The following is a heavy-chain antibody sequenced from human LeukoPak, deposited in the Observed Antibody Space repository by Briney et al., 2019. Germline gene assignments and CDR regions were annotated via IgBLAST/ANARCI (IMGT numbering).Heavy chain of an antibody. Sequence: GGSLRLSCAASGFTFSSYSMNWVRQAPGKGLEWVSSISSSSSYIYYADSVKGRFTISRDNAKNSLYLQMNSLRAEDTAVYYCASTLGYCSSTSCAKSDYWGQGTLVTVCS. D-gene: IGHD2-2*01. V-gene: IGHV3-21*01. J-gene: IGHJ4*02. CDR2: ISSSSSYI. CDR3: ASTLGYCSSTSCAKSDY. CDR1: GFTFSSYS.